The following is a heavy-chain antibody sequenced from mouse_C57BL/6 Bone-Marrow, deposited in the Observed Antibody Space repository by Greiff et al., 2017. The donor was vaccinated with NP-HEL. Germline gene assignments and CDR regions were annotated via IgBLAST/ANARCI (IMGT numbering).Heavy chain of an antibody. CDR1: GFNIKDDY. J-gene: IGHJ1*03. CDR3: TDITGDV. Sequence: VQLQQSGAELVRPGASVKLSCTASGFNIKDDYMHWVKQRPEQGLEWIGWLDPENGDTEYASKFQGKATITADTSSNTAYLQLSSLTSEDTAVYYCTDITGDVWGTGTTVTVSS. D-gene: IGHD1-1*01. V-gene: IGHV14-4*01. CDR2: LDPENGDT.